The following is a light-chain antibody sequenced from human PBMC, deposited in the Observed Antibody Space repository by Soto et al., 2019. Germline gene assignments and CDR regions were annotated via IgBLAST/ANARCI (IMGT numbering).Light chain of an antibody. CDR3: QIYGDSPVA. V-gene: IGKV3-20*01. CDR2: DAS. Sequence: EFVLTQSPGTLSLSPEERAKHSSRSSQSVHRGYLAWYQQKPGQAPRLVIDDASTRATGIPDRFSGSGSGTDFTLTISRLEPEDFAVYYCQIYGDSPVAFGGGTKVDIK. CDR1: QSVHRGY. J-gene: IGKJ4*01.